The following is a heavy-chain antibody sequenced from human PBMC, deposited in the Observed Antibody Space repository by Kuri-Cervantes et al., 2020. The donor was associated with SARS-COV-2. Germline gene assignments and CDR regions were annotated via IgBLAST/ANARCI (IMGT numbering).Heavy chain of an antibody. CDR2: ISGSGGST. V-gene: IGHV3-23*01. J-gene: IGHJ6*02. CDR1: GFTFSSYA. CDR3: AQDVSSSWPGSNYYGMDV. D-gene: IGHD6-13*01. Sequence: GESLRLSCAASGFTFSSYAMSWVRQAPGKGLEWVSAISGSGGSTYYADSVKGRFTISRDNSKNTLYLQMNSLRAEDTAVYYCAQDVSSSWPGSNYYGMDVWGQGTTVTVSS.